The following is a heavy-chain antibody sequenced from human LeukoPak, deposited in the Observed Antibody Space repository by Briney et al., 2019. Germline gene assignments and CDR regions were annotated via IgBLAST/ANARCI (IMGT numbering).Heavy chain of an antibody. V-gene: IGHV1-18*01. CDR2: ISAYNGNT. D-gene: IGHD3-3*01. Sequence: ASVTVSCKASGYTFTSYGISWVRQAPGQGLEWMGWISAYNGNTNYAQKLQGRVTMTTDTSTSTAYMELRSLRSDDTAVYYCARDPAYYDFWSGYSNWFDPWGQGTLVTVSS. CDR3: ARDPAYYDFWSGYSNWFDP. CDR1: GYTFTSYG. J-gene: IGHJ5*02.